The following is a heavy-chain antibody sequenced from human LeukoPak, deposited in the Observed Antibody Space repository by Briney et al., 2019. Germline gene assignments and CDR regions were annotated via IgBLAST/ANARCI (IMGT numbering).Heavy chain of an antibody. CDR3: AKLLGDVTTFDY. V-gene: IGHV3-7*01. J-gene: IGHJ4*02. CDR2: INQGGSVR. CDR1: GFSFSTSW. D-gene: IGHD4-17*01. Sequence: PGGSLRLSCGASGFSFSTSWVTWVRQPPGKGLEWVASINQGGSVRHHADSVKGRFTISRDNTKNSLSLQMSSLRAEDTAVYYCAKLLGDVTTFDYWGQGALVTVSS.